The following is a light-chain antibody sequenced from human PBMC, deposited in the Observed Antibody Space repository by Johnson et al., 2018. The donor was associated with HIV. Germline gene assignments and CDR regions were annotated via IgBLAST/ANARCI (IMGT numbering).Light chain of an antibody. CDR1: SSNIGNNY. V-gene: IGLV1-51*02. Sequence: QSVLTQPPSVSAAPGQKVTISCSGSSSNIGNNYVSWYQQLPGTAPKLLIYENNKRPSGIPDRFSGSKSGTSATLGITGLQTGDEGDYYCGTWDSSLSAYVFGTWTKVTVL. CDR2: ENN. CDR3: GTWDSSLSAYV. J-gene: IGLJ1*01.